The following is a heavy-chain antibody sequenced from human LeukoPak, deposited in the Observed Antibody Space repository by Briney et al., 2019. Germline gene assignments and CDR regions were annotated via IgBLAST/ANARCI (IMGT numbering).Heavy chain of an antibody. Sequence: GGSLRLSCAASGFTFSSYGMHWVRQAPGKGLEWVANINQDGSDKYFVDSVKGRFSISRDNAKNSLYLQMNSLRAEDTAVYYCARGEFQLPGDSWGQGILVTVSS. D-gene: IGHD2-2*01. CDR1: GFTFSSYG. CDR2: INQDGSDK. V-gene: IGHV3-7*03. J-gene: IGHJ4*02. CDR3: ARGEFQLPGDS.